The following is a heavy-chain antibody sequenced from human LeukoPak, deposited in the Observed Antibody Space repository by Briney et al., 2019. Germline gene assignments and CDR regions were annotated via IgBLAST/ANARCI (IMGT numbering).Heavy chain of an antibody. V-gene: IGHV4-34*01. CDR2: INHSGST. CDR3: ARESYGSGSYYQYFDY. CDR1: GGSFSGYY. J-gene: IGHJ4*02. D-gene: IGHD3-10*01. Sequence: SETLSLTCAVYGGSFSGYYWSWIRQPPGKGLEWIGEINHSGSTNYNPSLKSRVTISVDTSKNQFSLKLSSVTAADTAVYYCARESYGSGSYYQYFDYWGQGTLVTVS.